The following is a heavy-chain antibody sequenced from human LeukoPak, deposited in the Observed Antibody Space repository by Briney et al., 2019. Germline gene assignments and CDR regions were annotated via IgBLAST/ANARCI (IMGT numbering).Heavy chain of an antibody. Sequence: PSETLSLTCSVSGGSTSSDYWAWIRQPPGKGLDWIGYMFYTGSTNYNPSLKSRVTISPATSKNQFSLKLSSVTAADTAVYYCARVSVVYGMDVWGRGTTVTVSS. CDR3: ARVSVVYGMDV. V-gene: IGHV4-59*01. CDR1: GGSTSSDY. J-gene: IGHJ6*02. CDR2: MFYTGST.